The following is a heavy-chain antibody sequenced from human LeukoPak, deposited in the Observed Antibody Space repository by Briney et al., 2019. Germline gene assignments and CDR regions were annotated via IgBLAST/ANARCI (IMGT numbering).Heavy chain of an antibody. D-gene: IGHD7-27*01. J-gene: IGHJ4*02. CDR3: ATVGGEGGFLHY. CDR1: GDFISGSY. V-gene: IGHV4-4*07. Sequence: SETLSLTCTVSGDFISGSYWSWIRQPAGKGLEWIGRIYTTGTANYNPSLTSRVTMSVDTSKKQLSLKLNSVTAADTAVYYCATVGGEGGFLHYWGQGILVAVSS. CDR2: IYTTGTA.